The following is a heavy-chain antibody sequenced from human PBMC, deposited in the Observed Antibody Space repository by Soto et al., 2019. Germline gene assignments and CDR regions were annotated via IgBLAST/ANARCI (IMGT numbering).Heavy chain of an antibody. CDR1: GGSISSYY. Sequence: PSETLSLTCTVSGGSISSYYWSWIRQPPGKGLEWIGYIYYSGSTNYNPSLKSRVTISVDTSKNQFSLKLSSVTAADTAVYYCARGRRSVTTSYYYYSYMDVWGKGTTVTVSS. CDR2: IYYSGST. D-gene: IGHD4-17*01. CDR3: ARGRRSVTTSYYYYSYMDV. V-gene: IGHV4-59*01. J-gene: IGHJ6*03.